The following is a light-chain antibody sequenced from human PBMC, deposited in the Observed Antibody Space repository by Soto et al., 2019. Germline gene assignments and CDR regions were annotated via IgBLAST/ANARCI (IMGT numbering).Light chain of an antibody. CDR2: EVS. J-gene: IGLJ1*01. V-gene: IGLV2-14*01. CDR3: SSYTSGSTLAV. Sequence: QSALTQPASVSGSPGQSITISCTGTSSDVGGYNYVTWYQQHPGKAPKLMIYEVSNRPSGISNRFSGSKSGNTASLTISGLQAEDEADYYCSSYTSGSTLAVFATGTQLTVL. CDR1: SSDVGGYNY.